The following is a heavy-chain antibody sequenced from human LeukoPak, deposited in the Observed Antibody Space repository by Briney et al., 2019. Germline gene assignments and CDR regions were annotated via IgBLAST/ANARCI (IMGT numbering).Heavy chain of an antibody. Sequence: PGGSLRLSCAASGFTFSDYYVSWIRQAPGKGLEWVSYISSSGSTIFYADSVKGRFTISRDNAKHSLYLQMNSLRAEDTAVYYCATQLTYYDFWSGPRGHFDYWGQGTLVTVSP. CDR3: ATQLTYYDFWSGPRGHFDY. CDR2: ISSSGSTI. D-gene: IGHD3-3*01. J-gene: IGHJ4*02. V-gene: IGHV3-11*04. CDR1: GFTFSDYY.